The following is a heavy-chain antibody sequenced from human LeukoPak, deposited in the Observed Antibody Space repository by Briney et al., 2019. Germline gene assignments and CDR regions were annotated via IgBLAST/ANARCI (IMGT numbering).Heavy chain of an antibody. V-gene: IGHV1-69*13. CDR3: AREGPRTDYVPPFGMDV. CDR1: GGTFSSYA. Sequence: APVKVSCKASGGTFSSYAISWVRQAPGQGLEWMGGIIPIFGTANYAQKFQGRVTITADESTSTAYMELSSLRSEDTAVYYCAREGPRTDYVPPFGMDVWGQGTTVTVSS. D-gene: IGHD3-16*01. CDR2: IIPIFGTA. J-gene: IGHJ6*02.